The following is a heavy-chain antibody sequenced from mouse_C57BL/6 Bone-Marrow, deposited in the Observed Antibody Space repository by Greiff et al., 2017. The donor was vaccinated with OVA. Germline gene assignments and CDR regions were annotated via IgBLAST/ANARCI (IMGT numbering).Heavy chain of an antibody. CDR1: GYTFTSYW. V-gene: IGHV1-55*01. CDR2: IYPGSGST. Sequence: QVQLQQPGAELVKPGASVKMSCKASGYTFTSYWITWVKQRPGQGLEWIGDIYPGSGSTNYNEKFKSKATLTVDTSSSTAYMQLSSLTSEDSAVYYCARRGYYYGSSVDYWGQGTTLTVSS. J-gene: IGHJ2*01. D-gene: IGHD1-1*01. CDR3: ARRGYYYGSSVDY.